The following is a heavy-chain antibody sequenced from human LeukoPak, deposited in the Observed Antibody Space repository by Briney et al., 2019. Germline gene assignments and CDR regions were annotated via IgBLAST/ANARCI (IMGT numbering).Heavy chain of an antibody. V-gene: IGHV3-48*02. CDR2: ISTMSSTK. J-gene: IGHJ4*02. CDR1: GFTFSSYD. Sequence: GGSLRLSCAASGFTFSSYDMNWVRQAPGKGLEWVSYISTMSSTKYYADSVKGRFTTPRDNAKNSLYLQMNSLRDEDTAVYYCARGKIGYYYGDYDGYWGQGTLVTVSS. D-gene: IGHD4-17*01. CDR3: ARGKIGYYYGDYDGY.